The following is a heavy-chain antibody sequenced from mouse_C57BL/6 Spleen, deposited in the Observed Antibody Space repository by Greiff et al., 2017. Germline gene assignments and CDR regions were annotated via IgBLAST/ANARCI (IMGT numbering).Heavy chain of an antibody. CDR3: ASPLSYYFDY. CDR1: GYTFTSYT. Sequence: QVQLKESGAELARPGASVKMSCKASGYTFTSYTMHWVKQRPGQGLEWIGYINPSSGYTKYNQKFKDKATLTADKSSSTAYMQLSSLTSEDSAVYYCASPLSYYFDYWGQGTTLTVSS. CDR2: INPSSGYT. J-gene: IGHJ2*01. V-gene: IGHV1-4*01.